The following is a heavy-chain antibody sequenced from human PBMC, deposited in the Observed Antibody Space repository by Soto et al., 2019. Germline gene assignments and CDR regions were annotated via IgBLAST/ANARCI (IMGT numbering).Heavy chain of an antibody. CDR2: IKSKTDGGTT. D-gene: IGHD5-12*01. V-gene: IGHV3-15*01. J-gene: IGHJ6*03. CDR1: GFTFSSYA. CDR3: TTEYSGYDWDYYMDV. Sequence: GGSLRLSCAASGFTFSSYAMSWVRQAPGKGLEWVGRIKSKTDGGTTDYAAPVKGRFTISRDDSKNTLYLQMNSLKTEDTAVYYCTTEYSGYDWDYYMDVWGKGTTVTVSS.